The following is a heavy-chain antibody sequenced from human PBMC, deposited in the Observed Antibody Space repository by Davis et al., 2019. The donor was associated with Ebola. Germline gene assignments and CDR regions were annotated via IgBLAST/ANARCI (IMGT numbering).Heavy chain of an antibody. CDR1: GFTFSDNW. J-gene: IGHJ4*02. CDR3: ARDGTGWYPGDY. V-gene: IGHV3-74*01. D-gene: IGHD6-19*01. CDR2: INRDGTTK. Sequence: GESLKISCRVSGFTFSDNWMTWVRQVPGKGLVWVSSINRDGTTKTYADSVKGRFTVSRDNAKSTLYLQMNSLRVEDTAVYYCARDGTGWYPGDYWGQGTLVTVSS.